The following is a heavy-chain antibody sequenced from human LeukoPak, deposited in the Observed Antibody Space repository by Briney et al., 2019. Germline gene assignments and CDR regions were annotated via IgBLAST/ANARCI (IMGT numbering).Heavy chain of an antibody. J-gene: IGHJ4*02. CDR2: ISSSGSTI. CDR3: ASPLYSSSN. V-gene: IGHV3-48*03. Sequence: GGSLGLSCAASGFTFSSYEMNWVRQAPGKGLEWVSYISSSGSTIYYADSVKGRFTISRDNAKNSLYLQMINLRAEDTAVYYCASPLYSSSNWGQGTLVTVSS. D-gene: IGHD6-6*01. CDR1: GFTFSSYE.